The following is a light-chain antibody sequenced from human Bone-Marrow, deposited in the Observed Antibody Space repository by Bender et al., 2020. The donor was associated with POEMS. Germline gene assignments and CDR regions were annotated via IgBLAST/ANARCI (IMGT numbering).Light chain of an antibody. CDR2: KDT. CDR1: ALPDQY. CDR3: QSADTTGTDYV. Sequence: SYELTQSPSMSVSPGQTATITCSGSALPDQYAYWHQQRPGQAPLLLIYKDTQRASGIPERFSGSTSGTTVTLTISGVQAEDEADYYCQSADTTGTDYVFGPGTRLTVL. J-gene: IGLJ1*01. V-gene: IGLV3-25*03.